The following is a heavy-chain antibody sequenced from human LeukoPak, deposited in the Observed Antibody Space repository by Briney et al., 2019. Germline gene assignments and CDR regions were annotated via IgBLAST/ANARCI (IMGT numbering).Heavy chain of an antibody. V-gene: IGHV3-30*03. J-gene: IGHJ4*02. D-gene: IGHD2-2*01. Sequence: GGSLRLSCAASGFTFSSYGMHWVRQAPGKGLEWVAVISYDGSNKYYADSVKGRFTISRDNSKNTLYLQMNSLRAEDTAVYYCARDPVGYCSSTSCFYFDYWGQGTLVTVSS. CDR3: ARDPVGYCSSTSCFYFDY. CDR1: GFTFSSYG. CDR2: ISYDGSNK.